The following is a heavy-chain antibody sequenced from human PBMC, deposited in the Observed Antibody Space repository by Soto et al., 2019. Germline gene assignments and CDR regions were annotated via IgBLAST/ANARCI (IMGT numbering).Heavy chain of an antibody. CDR1: GYTLTELS. D-gene: IGHD4-17*01. Sequence: ASVKVSCKASGYTLTELSMHWVRQAPGKGLEWMGGFDPEDGETIYAQKFQGRVTMTEDTSTDTAYMELSSLRSEDTAVYYCATVHNDYVCCWFDPWGQGTLVTVSS. CDR2: FDPEDGET. V-gene: IGHV1-24*01. CDR3: ATVHNDYVCCWFDP. J-gene: IGHJ5*02.